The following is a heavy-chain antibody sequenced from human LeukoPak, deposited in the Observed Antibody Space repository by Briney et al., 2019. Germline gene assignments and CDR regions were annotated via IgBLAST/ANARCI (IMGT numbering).Heavy chain of an antibody. J-gene: IGHJ5*02. D-gene: IGHD6-19*01. V-gene: IGHV4-39*07. CDR3: ARDHRYSSGWINWFDP. CDR2: IYYSGSA. Sequence: PSETQSLTCTVCGGSISSSSYYWGWIHQPPGKGLEWIGSIYYSGSAYYNPSLKSRVTISVDTSKNQFSLKLSSVTAADTAVYYCARDHRYSSGWINWFDPWGQGTLVTVSS. CDR1: GGSISSSSYY.